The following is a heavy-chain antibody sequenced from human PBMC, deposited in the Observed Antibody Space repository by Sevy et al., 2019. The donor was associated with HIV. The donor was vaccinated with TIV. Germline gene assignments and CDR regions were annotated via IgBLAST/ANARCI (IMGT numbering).Heavy chain of an antibody. J-gene: IGHJ4*02. D-gene: IGHD2-8*01. CDR2: LSFGCGEI. CDR1: GFTFSKYS. Sequence: GGSLRLSCAASGFTFSKYSMSWVRQPPGKGLGWVSTLSFGCGEINYADSGKGRFTISRDNSKSSVYLQMNNLRPEDTAVYYGAREGCTKPHDYWGQGTLVTVSS. CDR3: AREGCTKPHDY. V-gene: IGHV3-23*01.